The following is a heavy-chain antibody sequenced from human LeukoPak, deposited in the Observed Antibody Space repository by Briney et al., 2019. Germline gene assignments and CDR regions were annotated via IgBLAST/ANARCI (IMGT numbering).Heavy chain of an antibody. CDR2: IYPGDSDT. D-gene: IGHD3-10*01. Sequence: GESLKISRKGSGYSFTSYWIGWVRQMPGKGLEWMGIIYPGDSDTRFSPSFQGQVTISADKSISTAYLQWSSLKASDTAMYYCARPTLEGSGSYYEEAYYFDYWGQGTLVTVSS. CDR1: GYSFTSYW. J-gene: IGHJ4*02. V-gene: IGHV5-51*01. CDR3: ARPTLEGSGSYYEEAYYFDY.